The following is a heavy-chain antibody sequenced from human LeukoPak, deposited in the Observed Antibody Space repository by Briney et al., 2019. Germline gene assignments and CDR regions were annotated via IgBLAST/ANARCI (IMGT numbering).Heavy chain of an antibody. CDR1: GFTFSSYA. J-gene: IGHJ4*02. CDR3: AKDRWGYDFWSGYYGGYFDY. CDR2: ISGSGGST. Sequence: GGSLRLSCAASGFTFSSYAMSWVRQAPGKGLEWVSAISGSGGSTYYADSVKGRFTISRDNSKNALYLQMNSLRAEDTAVYYCAKDRWGYDFWSGYYGGYFDYWGQGTLVTVSS. V-gene: IGHV3-23*01. D-gene: IGHD3-3*01.